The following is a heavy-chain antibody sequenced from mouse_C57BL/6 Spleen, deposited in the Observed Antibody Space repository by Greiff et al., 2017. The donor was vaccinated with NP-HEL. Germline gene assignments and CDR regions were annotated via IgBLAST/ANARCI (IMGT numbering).Heavy chain of an antibody. Sequence: QVQLQQPGAELVRPGSSVKLSCKASGYTFTSYWMDWVKQRPGQGLEWIGNIYPSDSETHYNQKFKDKATLTVDKSSSTAYMQLSSLTSEDSAVYYCVKQSGGYYDVYFDYWGQGTTLTVSS. CDR1: GYTFTSYW. D-gene: IGHD2-4*01. J-gene: IGHJ2*01. CDR3: VKQSGGYYDVYFDY. CDR2: IYPSDSET. V-gene: IGHV1-61*01.